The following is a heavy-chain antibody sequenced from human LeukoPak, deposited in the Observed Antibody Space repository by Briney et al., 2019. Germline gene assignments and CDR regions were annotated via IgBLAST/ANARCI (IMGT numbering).Heavy chain of an antibody. D-gene: IGHD3-10*01. Sequence: SQTLSLTCTVSGGSISSGGYYWSWIRQHPGKGLEWIGYIYYSGSTYYNPSLKSRVTISVDTSKNQFSLKLSSVIAADTAVYYCAREIKGNTMVRGAVYGMDAWGKGTTVTVSS. J-gene: IGHJ6*04. V-gene: IGHV4-31*03. CDR1: GGSISSGGYY. CDR2: IYYSGST. CDR3: AREIKGNTMVRGAVYGMDA.